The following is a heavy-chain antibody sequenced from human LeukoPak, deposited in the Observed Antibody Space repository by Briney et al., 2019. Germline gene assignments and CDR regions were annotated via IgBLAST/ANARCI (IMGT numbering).Heavy chain of an antibody. CDR1: GGSISSYY. CDR2: VYYSGST. J-gene: IGHJ3*02. D-gene: IGHD6-13*01. V-gene: IGHV4-59*01. CDR3: ARHLTVGSWYSVDAFDI. Sequence: PSETLSLTCTVSGGSISSYYWSWIRQPPGKGLEWIGYVYYSGSTNYNPSLKSRVTISVDTSKSQFSLKLSSVTAADTAVYYCARHLTVGSWYSVDAFDIWGQGTMVTVSS.